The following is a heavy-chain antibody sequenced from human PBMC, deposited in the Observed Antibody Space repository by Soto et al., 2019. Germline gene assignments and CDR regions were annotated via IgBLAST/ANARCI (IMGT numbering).Heavy chain of an antibody. CDR1: GGSISSYY. D-gene: IGHD6-13*01. CDR3: ARHASSSWYYFDY. CDR2: IYYSGST. Sequence: TSETLSLTCTVSGGSISSYYWSWIRQPPGKGLEWIGYIYYSGSTNYNPSLKSRVSISVDTSKNQFSLKLSSVIAADTTVYYCARHASSSWYYFDYWGQGTLVTVSS. V-gene: IGHV4-59*08. J-gene: IGHJ4*02.